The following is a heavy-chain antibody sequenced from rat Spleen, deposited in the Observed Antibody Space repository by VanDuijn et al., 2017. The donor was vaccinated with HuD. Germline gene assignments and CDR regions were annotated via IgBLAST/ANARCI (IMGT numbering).Heavy chain of an antibody. J-gene: IGHJ2*01. Sequence: EVQLVESGGGLVQPGRSLKLSCAASGFTFGDYNMAWVRQAPGKGLEWVSSINPDGSITYYTDSVKGRFTVSRDNAQNTLYLQMNSLRSEDTATYYCTRENYYSGDYWGQGVMVTVSS. V-gene: IGHV5-7*01. CDR2: INPDGSIT. CDR3: TRENYYSGDY. D-gene: IGHD1-1*01. CDR1: GFTFGDYN.